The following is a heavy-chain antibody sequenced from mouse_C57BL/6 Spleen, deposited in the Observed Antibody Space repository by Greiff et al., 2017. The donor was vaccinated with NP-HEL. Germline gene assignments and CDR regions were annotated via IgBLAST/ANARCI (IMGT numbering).Heavy chain of an antibody. J-gene: IGHJ3*01. CDR2: INPNNGGT. D-gene: IGHD2-13*01. CDR3: ARRDDLRGPWFAY. V-gene: IGHV1-22*01. Sequence: VQLKQSGPELVKPGASVKMSCKASGYTFTDYNMHWVKQSHGKSLEWIGYINPNNGGTSYNQKFKGKATLTVNKSSSTAYMELRSLTSEESAVYYCARRDDLRGPWFAYWGQGTLVTVSA. CDR1: GYTFTDYN.